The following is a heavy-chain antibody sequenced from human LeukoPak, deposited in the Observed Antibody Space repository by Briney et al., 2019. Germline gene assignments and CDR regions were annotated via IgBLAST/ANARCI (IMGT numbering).Heavy chain of an antibody. V-gene: IGHV1-2*04. D-gene: IGHD1-20*01. Sequence: ASLKVSCEASGYTFSGYYMHWVRQAPGQGLEWVGWINPNSGGTNYAEKVQGWFTMTRDTSSSTAYMELSRLRADDTAVYYCARGGITGTTRGPTRLNDAFDIWGQGTMVTVSS. CDR3: ARGGITGTTRGPTRLNDAFDI. CDR2: INPNSGGT. CDR1: GYTFSGYY. J-gene: IGHJ3*02.